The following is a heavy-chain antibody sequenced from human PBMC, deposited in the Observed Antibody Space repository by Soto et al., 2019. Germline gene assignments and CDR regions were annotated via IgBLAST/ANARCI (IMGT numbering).Heavy chain of an antibody. CDR2: IHYSGRT. D-gene: IGHD2-15*01. CDR3: ASTKDETLYFDY. Sequence: QLQLQESGPGLVKPSETLSLTCTVSGDSISITSYYWGWVRQPPGKGLEWIGSIHYSGRTHYNPSLQSRVTISGDASKKQFSLKLRSVTAADTAVYYCASTKDETLYFDYWGQGTRVTVSS. V-gene: IGHV4-39*01. CDR1: GDSISITSYY. J-gene: IGHJ4*02.